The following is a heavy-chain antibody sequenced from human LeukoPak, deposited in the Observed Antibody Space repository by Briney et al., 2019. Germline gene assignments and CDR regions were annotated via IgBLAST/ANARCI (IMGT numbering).Heavy chain of an antibody. Sequence: PGGSLRLSCAASGFTFSSYVMTWVRQAPGKGLEWVSAISGSGGSTYYADSVKGRFTISRGNSKNTLNLQMNSLRAEDTAVYYCAFKGHTDHYWGQGTLVTVSS. J-gene: IGHJ4*02. D-gene: IGHD2-21*01. CDR3: AFKGHTDHY. V-gene: IGHV3-23*01. CDR2: ISGSGGST. CDR1: GFTFSSYV.